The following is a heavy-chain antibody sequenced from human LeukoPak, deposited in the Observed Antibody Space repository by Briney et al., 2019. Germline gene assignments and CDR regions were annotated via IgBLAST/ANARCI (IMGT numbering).Heavy chain of an antibody. V-gene: IGHV1-69*06. CDR3: AREGPKGRDY. Sequence: GASVKVSCXASGGTFSSYAISWVRQAPGQGLEWMGGIIPIFGTANHAQKFQGRVTITADKSTSTAYMALSSLRSEHTAVYYCAREGPKGRDYWGQGTLVTVSS. CDR2: IIPIFGTA. CDR1: GGTFSSYA. J-gene: IGHJ4*02.